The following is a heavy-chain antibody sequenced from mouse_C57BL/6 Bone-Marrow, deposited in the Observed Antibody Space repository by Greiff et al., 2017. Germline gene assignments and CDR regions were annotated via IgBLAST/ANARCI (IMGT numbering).Heavy chain of an antibody. CDR3: ASNWEGYAMDY. D-gene: IGHD4-1*01. CDR2: IDPEDGET. CDR1: GFNIKDYY. J-gene: IGHJ4*01. Sequence: VQLQQSGAELVKPGASVKLSCTASGFNIKDYYMHWVKQRTEQGLEWIGRIDPEDGETKYDPKFQGKATITADTSSNTAYLQLSSLTSEDTAVYYCASNWEGYAMDYWGQGTSVTVSS. V-gene: IGHV14-2*01.